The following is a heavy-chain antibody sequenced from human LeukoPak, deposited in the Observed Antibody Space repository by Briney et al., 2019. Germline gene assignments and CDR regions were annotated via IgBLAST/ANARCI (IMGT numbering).Heavy chain of an antibody. J-gene: IGHJ4*02. CDR1: GYTFTSYY. D-gene: IGHD3-9*01. V-gene: IGHV1-46*01. Sequence: ASVKVSCKASGYTFTSYYMHWVRQAPGQGLEWMGMINPSGGSTSYAQKFQGRVTMTRDTSTSTVYMELSSLRSEDTAVYYCARDLGGGLRYFDWPDGGSFDYWGQGTLVTVSS. CDR2: INPSGGST. CDR3: ARDLGGGLRYFDWPDGGSFDY.